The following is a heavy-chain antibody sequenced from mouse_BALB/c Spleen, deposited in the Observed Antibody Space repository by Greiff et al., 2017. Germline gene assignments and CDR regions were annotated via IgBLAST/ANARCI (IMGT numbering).Heavy chain of an antibody. J-gene: IGHJ2*01. CDR3: ARGGNYDFDY. D-gene: IGHD2-1*01. CDR2: ISNLAYSI. V-gene: IGHV5-15*02. CDR1: GFTFSDYG. Sequence: EVKVVESGGGLVQPGGSRKLSCAASGFTFSDYGMAWVRQAPGKGPEWVAFISNLAYSIYYADTVTGRFTISRENAKNTLYLEMSSLRSEDTAMYYCARGGNYDFDYWGQGTTLTVSS.